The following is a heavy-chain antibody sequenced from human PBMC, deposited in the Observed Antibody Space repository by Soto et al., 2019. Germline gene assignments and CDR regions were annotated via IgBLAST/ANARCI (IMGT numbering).Heavy chain of an antibody. V-gene: IGHV3-23*01. Sequence: EVQLLESGGGLVQPGGSLRLSCAASGFTFSSYAMSWIRQAPGKGLEWVSAISGSGGSTYYADSVKGRFTISRDNSKNTLYLQMNSLRAEDTAVYDCAKDTWELQRPNWFDPWGQGTLVTVSS. CDR3: AKDTWELQRPNWFDP. J-gene: IGHJ5*02. CDR2: ISGSGGST. D-gene: IGHD1-26*01. CDR1: GFTFSSYA.